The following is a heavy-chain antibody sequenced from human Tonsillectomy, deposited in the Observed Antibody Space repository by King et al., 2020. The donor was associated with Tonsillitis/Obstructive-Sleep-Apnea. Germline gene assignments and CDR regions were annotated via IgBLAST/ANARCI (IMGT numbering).Heavy chain of an antibody. V-gene: IGHV4-59*01. CDR2: IYYSGST. D-gene: IGHD3-16*01. Sequence: VQLQESGPGLVKPSETLSLTCTVSGGSISSYYWSWIRQPPGKGLEWIGYIYYSGSTNYNPSLKSRVTISVDTSKNQFSLKLSSVTAADTAVYYCAGDRYYDYVWGSLRDLDAFDIWGQGTMVTVSS. J-gene: IGHJ3*02. CDR1: GGSISSYY. CDR3: AGDRYYDYVWGSLRDLDAFDI.